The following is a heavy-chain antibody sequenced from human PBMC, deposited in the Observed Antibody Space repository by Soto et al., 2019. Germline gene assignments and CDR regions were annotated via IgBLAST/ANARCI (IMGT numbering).Heavy chain of an antibody. V-gene: IGHV1-2*02. CDR3: ARAPLIIGHITNLGEASPGILEY. Sequence: SVKGSCKGSVYSFCDHYIRWVVNASVQVRCFVGLINPHNGATSLAQKFKYRVIMNSDTSIATVYMELTSLRSDEMALYYCARAPLIIGHITNLGEASPGILEYWGQGTPVTVSA. CDR1: VYSFCDHY. J-gene: IGHJ4*02. D-gene: IGHD3-3*01. CDR2: INPHNGAT.